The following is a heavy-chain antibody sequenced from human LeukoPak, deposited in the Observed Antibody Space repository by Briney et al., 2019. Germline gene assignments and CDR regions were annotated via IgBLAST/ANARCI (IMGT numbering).Heavy chain of an antibody. J-gene: IGHJ6*03. Sequence: PSETLSLTCTVSGGSISSYYWSWIRQPAGKGLEWIGRIYTSGSTNYNPSLKSRVTMSVDTSKNQFSLKLSSVTAADTAVYYCARDSAYYDFWSGPMGGYMDVWGKGTTVTVSS. D-gene: IGHD3-3*01. CDR3: ARDSAYYDFWSGPMGGYMDV. CDR2: IYTSGST. CDR1: GGSISSYY. V-gene: IGHV4-4*07.